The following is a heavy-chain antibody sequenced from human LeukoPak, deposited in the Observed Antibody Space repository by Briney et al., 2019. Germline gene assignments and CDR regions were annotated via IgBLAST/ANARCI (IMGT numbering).Heavy chain of an antibody. CDR1: GFTFSSYA. V-gene: IGHV3-7*01. J-gene: IGHJ6*02. Sequence: GGSLRLSCAAPGFTFSSYAMSWVRQAPGKGLEWVANIKQDGSEKYYVDSVKGRFTISRDNAKNSLYLQMNSLRAEDTAVYYCARGTPSSSGWLYYGMDVWGQGTTVTVSS. CDR3: ARGTPSSSGWLYYGMDV. D-gene: IGHD6-19*01. CDR2: IKQDGSEK.